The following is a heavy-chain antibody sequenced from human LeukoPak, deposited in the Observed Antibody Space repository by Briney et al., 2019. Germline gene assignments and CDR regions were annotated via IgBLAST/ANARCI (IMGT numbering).Heavy chain of an antibody. Sequence: GGSLRLSCAASGFTFSSYGMHWVRQAPGKGLEWVAVIWYDGSNKYYADSVKGRFTISRDNSKNTLYLQMNSLRAEDTAVYYCAKDRDSSGYYEDYWGQGTLVTVSS. CDR2: IWYDGSNK. CDR3: AKDRDSSGYYEDY. J-gene: IGHJ4*02. D-gene: IGHD3-22*01. V-gene: IGHV3-30*02. CDR1: GFTFSSYG.